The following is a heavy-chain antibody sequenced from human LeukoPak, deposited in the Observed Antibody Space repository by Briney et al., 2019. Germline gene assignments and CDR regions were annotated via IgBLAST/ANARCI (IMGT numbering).Heavy chain of an antibody. CDR2: ISAYNGNT. Sequence: ASVKDSCKASGYTFTSYGISWVRQAPGQGLEWMGWISAYNGNTNYAQKLQGSVTMTTDTSTSTAYMELRSLRSDDTAVYYCTRVGYCSGGSCYPGAYWGQGTLVTVSS. V-gene: IGHV1-18*04. CDR1: GYTFTSYG. J-gene: IGHJ4*02. D-gene: IGHD2-15*01. CDR3: TRVGYCSGGSCYPGAY.